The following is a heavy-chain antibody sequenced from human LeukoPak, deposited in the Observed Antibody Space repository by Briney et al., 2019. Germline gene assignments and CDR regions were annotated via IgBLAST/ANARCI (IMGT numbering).Heavy chain of an antibody. V-gene: IGHV1-8*03. CDR3: ARARYCSGGSCLKHYYYYMDV. Sequence: ASVKVSCKASGYTFTSYDINWVRQATGRGLEWMGWMNPNSGNTGYAQKFQGRVTITRNTSISTAYMELSSLRSEDTAVYYCARARYCSGGSCLKHYYYYMDVWGKGTTVTISS. CDR1: GYTFTSYD. D-gene: IGHD2-15*01. J-gene: IGHJ6*03. CDR2: MNPNSGNT.